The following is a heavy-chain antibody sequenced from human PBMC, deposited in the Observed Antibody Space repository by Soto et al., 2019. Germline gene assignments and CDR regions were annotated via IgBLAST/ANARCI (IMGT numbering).Heavy chain of an antibody. J-gene: IGHJ4*02. D-gene: IGHD3-22*01. CDR1: GGSIRSGDCY. Sequence: QVQLQESGPGLVKPSQTLSLTCTVSGGSIRSGDCYWSWIRQTPGKGLEWIGYIYHIGSTSYNPSLQSRVTVSVDMSTSQFSLNLSSVTAAATAVYYCARRYYYDSRGYYGFDYWGQGTLVTVS. V-gene: IGHV4-30-4*01. CDR2: IYHIGST. CDR3: ARRYYYDSRGYYGFDY.